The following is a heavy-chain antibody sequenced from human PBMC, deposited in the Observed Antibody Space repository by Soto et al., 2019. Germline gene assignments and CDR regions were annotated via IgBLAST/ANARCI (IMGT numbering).Heavy chain of an antibody. J-gene: IGHJ6*02. CDR2: MDPNSGST. V-gene: IGHV1-8*01. D-gene: IGHD3-3*01. CDR3: ARERKFDFWRKGLDV. CDR1: GYTFTSYD. Sequence: QAQLVQSGAEVKKPGASVKVSCKASGYTFTSYDINWVRQAPGQGLEWLGWMDPNSGSTGDAQNFQGRVTRTRNISINTAHMELSSLRSEDTAVYYCARERKFDFWRKGLDVWGRGTTVTVSS.